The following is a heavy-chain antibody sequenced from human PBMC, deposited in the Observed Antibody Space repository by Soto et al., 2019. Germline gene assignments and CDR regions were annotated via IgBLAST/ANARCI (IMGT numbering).Heavy chain of an antibody. CDR1: GCSISSGGYY. CDR2: IYYSGST. CDR3: AREVAAYCSRTSCYSGNYYYGMYG. Sequence: PSETLSLTCTVSGCSISSGGYYWGWILQHPGKGLEWIGYIYYSGSTYYNPSLKSRVTISVDTSKNQFSLKLSSVTAADTAVYYCAREVAAYCSRTSCYSGNYYYGMYGWGQGTTVTVAS. D-gene: IGHD2-2*01. V-gene: IGHV4-31*03. J-gene: IGHJ6*02.